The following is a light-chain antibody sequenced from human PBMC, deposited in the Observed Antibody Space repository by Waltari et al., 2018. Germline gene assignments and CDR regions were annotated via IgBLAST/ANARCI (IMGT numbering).Light chain of an antibody. Sequence: QSALTQPASVSGSPGQSTTISCTGTSSDVGNYKRVSWYQQHPVNAPKLMIYAVSKRPSGVSGRFSGSKSGDMASLTISGLQPEDEAEYFCSSYAGSSKGVFGGGTKVTVL. CDR1: SSDVGNYKR. V-gene: IGLV2-23*02. J-gene: IGLJ2*01. CDR2: AVS. CDR3: SSYAGSSKGV.